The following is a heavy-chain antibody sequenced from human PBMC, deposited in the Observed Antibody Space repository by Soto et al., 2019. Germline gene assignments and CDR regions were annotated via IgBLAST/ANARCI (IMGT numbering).Heavy chain of an antibody. CDR1: GGSISSSSYY. D-gene: IGHD6-25*01. V-gene: IGHV4-39*02. J-gene: IGHJ4*02. Sequence: QLQLQESGPGLVKPSENLSLTCHVSGGSISSSSYYWGWIRQPPGKGLEWIGSIYYSGSTFYSPSLRSRVTISVDTSKNQFSLRVSSVTAADTAVYYCAREYSSAPDYWGQGTLVTVSS. CDR3: AREYSSAPDY. CDR2: IYYSGST.